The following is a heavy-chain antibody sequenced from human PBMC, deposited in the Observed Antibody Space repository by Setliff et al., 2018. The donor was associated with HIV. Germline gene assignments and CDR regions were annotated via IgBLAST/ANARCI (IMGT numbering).Heavy chain of an antibody. J-gene: IGHJ4*02. V-gene: IGHV4-59*05. CDR3: TIPASSLAPN. Sequence: GSLRLSCAASGFTFSSYSMNWVRQSPGKGLEWIASIRSSGDTYYNPSLQSRVIISVDTSNNQISLKLTSVTAADTAVYYCTIPASSLAPNWGRGTQVTVSS. CDR1: GFTFSSYSMN. CDR2: IRSSGDT.